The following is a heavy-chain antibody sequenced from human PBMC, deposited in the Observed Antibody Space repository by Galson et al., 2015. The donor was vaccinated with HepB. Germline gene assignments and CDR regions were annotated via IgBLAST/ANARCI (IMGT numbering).Heavy chain of an antibody. CDR2: ISSSSSYI. J-gene: IGHJ5*02. V-gene: IGHV3-21*01. CDR1: GFTFSSYS. Sequence: SLRLSCAASGFTFSSYSMNWVRQAPGKGLEWVSSISSSSSYIYYADSVKGRFTISRDNAKNSLYLQMNSLRAEDTAVYYCARVSGGKGYCSGGSCYPLHWFDPWGQGTLVTVSS. CDR3: ARVSGGKGYCSGGSCYPLHWFDP. D-gene: IGHD2-15*01.